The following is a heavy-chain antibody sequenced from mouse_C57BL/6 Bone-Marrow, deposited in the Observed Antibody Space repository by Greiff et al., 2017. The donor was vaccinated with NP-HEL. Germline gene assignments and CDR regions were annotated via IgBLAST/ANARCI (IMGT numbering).Heavy chain of an antibody. V-gene: IGHV5-17*01. D-gene: IGHD2-2*01. CDR3: ARAWLPFAY. J-gene: IGHJ3*01. CDR2: ISSGSSTI. Sequence: EVQLVESGGGLVKPGGSLKLSCAASGFTFSDYGMHWVRQAPEKGLEWVAYISSGSSTIYYADTVKGRFTISRDNAKNTLFLQMTSLRSEDTAMYYCARAWLPFAYWGQGTLVTVSA. CDR1: GFTFSDYG.